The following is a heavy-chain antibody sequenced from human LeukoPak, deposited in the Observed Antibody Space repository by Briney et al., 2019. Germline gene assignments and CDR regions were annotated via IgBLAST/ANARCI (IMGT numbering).Heavy chain of an antibody. D-gene: IGHD3-10*02. CDR2: ISSSGSTI. V-gene: IGHV3-48*03. CDR3: AELGITMIGGV. CDR1: GFTFSSYE. Sequence: GGSLRLSCAASGFTFSSYEMNWVRQAPGKGLEWVSFISSSGSTIYYADSVKGRFTISRDNAKNSLYLQMNSLRAEDTAVYYCAELGITMIGGVWGKGTTVTISP. J-gene: IGHJ6*04.